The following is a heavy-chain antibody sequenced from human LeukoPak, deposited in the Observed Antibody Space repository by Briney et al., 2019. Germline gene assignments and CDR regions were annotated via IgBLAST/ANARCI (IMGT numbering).Heavy chain of an antibody. CDR1: GFTFSSYG. D-gene: IGHD1-26*01. Sequence: GGSLRLSCAASGFTFSSYGMHWVRQAPGKGLEWVAFIRYDGSNKYYADSVKGRFTISRDNSKNTLYLQMNSLRAEDTAVYYCAKNRGSYKIFDYWGQGTLVTVSS. CDR3: AKNRGSYKIFDY. V-gene: IGHV3-30*02. CDR2: IRYDGSNK. J-gene: IGHJ4*02.